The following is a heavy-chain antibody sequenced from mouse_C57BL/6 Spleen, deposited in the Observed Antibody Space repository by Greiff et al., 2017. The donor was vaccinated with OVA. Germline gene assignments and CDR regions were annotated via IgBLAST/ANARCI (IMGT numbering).Heavy chain of an antibody. Sequence: QVQLKESGPELVKPGASVKISCKASGYAFSSSWMNWVKQRPGKGLEWIGRIYPGDGDTNYNGKFKGKATLTADKSSSTAYMQLSSLTSEDSAVYFCARGTDPYAMDYWGQGTSVTVSS. J-gene: IGHJ4*01. CDR3: ARGTDPYAMDY. D-gene: IGHD3-3*01. V-gene: IGHV1-82*01. CDR1: GYAFSSSW. CDR2: IYPGDGDT.